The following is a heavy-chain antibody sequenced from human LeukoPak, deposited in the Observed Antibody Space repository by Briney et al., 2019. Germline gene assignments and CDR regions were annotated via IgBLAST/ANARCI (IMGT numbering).Heavy chain of an antibody. V-gene: IGHV4-59*12. J-gene: IGHJ6*03. CDR1: GGSIGSYY. Sequence: SETLSLTCTVSGGSIGSYYWSWIRQPPGKGLEWIGYIYYSGSTNYNPSLKSRVTISVDTSKNQFSLKLSSVTAADTAVYYCARGTRIGSSWYAANYYYYMDVWGKGTTVTVSS. CDR3: ARGTRIGSSWYAANYYYYMDV. CDR2: IYYSGST. D-gene: IGHD6-13*01.